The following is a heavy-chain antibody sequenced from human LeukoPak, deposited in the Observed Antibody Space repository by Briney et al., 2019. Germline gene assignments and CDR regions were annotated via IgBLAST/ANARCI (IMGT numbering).Heavy chain of an antibody. CDR3: AREVIIFPDYYYYGLDV. Sequence: PGRSLRLSCAASGFTFNNYAIHWVRQAPGKGLEWVAIISYDGSNKYYADSVKGRFTISRDNAKNSVYLQMNSLRAEDTAVYYCAREVIIFPDYYYYGLDVWGQGTTVTVSS. V-gene: IGHV3-30-3*01. CDR1: GFTFNNYA. D-gene: IGHD3-9*01. CDR2: ISYDGSNK. J-gene: IGHJ6*02.